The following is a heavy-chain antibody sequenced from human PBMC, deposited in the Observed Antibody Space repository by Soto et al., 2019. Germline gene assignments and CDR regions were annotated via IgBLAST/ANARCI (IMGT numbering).Heavy chain of an antibody. CDR2: INHSGST. J-gene: IGHJ4*02. D-gene: IGHD6-19*01. V-gene: IGHV4-34*01. CDR3: ARGLKSVAGTIGYYFDY. Sequence: SETLSLTCAVYGGSFSGYYWSWIRQPPGKGLEWIGEINHSGSTNYNPSLKSRVTISVDTSKNQFSLKLSSVTAADTAVYYCARGLKSVAGTIGYYFDYWGQGTLVTVSS. CDR1: GGSFSGYY.